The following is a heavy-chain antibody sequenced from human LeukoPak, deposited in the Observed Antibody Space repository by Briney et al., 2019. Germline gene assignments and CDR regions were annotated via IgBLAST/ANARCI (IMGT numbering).Heavy chain of an antibody. CDR1: GGSFSGYY. V-gene: IGHV4-34*01. J-gene: IGHJ5*02. CDR2: INHSGST. Sequence: PSETLSLTCSVYGGSFSGYYWSWIRQPPGKGLEWIGEINHSGSTNYNPSLKSRVTISVDASKNQFSLKLSSVTAANTAVYYCARVRWWLVPWFDPWGQGTLVTVSS. CDR3: ARVRWWLVPWFDP. D-gene: IGHD6-19*01.